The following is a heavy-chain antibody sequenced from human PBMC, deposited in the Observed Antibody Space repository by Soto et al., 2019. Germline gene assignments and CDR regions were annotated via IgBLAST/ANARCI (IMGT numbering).Heavy chain of an antibody. V-gene: IGHV3-23*01. J-gene: IGHJ5*02. D-gene: IGHD4-17*01. CDR2: IISTGVST. CDR3: AKGNYGDYGGFDP. Sequence: EVQVLESGGGLVQPGGSLRLSCAASGFSFSSFAMSWFRQAPGKVLEWVSGIISTGVSTYYADSAKGRFTISRAHAKNPLYWPMNSLRAVDTDVYYWAKGNYGDYGGFDPWGQGNMVTVSS. CDR1: GFSFSSFA.